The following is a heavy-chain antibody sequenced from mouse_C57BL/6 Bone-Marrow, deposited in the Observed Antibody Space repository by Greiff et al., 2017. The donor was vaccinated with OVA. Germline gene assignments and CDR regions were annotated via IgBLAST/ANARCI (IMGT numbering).Heavy chain of an antibody. CDR1: GYTFTSYW. J-gene: IGHJ4*01. CDR2: IDPSDSFT. CDR3: AREPYCNFYYYAMAY. D-gene: IGHD2-1*01. Sequence: VQLQQPGAELVMPGASVKLSCKASGYTFTSYWMHWVKQRPGQGLEWIGEIDPSDSFTNYNQKVKGKSTLTVDKSSSTAYMQLSSLTSKDSAVYYCAREPYCNFYYYAMAYWGQGTSVTVSS. V-gene: IGHV1-69*01.